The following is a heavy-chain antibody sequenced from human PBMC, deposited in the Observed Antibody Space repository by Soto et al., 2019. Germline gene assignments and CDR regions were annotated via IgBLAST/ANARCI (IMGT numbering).Heavy chain of an antibody. CDR1: WFTFCSYA. D-gene: IGHD2-15*01. J-gene: IGHJ5*02. CDR3: AKLAGYGGNAWFDP. Sequence: GGAPRLSFAAPWFTFCSYALSWWRPAPRKGVGWGLGISGSGCSTYYAGSVKGRFTISRDNSKNTLYLQMNSLRAEDTAVYFCAKLAGYGGNAWFDPWGQGTLVTVS. V-gene: IGHV3-23*01. CDR2: ISGSGCST.